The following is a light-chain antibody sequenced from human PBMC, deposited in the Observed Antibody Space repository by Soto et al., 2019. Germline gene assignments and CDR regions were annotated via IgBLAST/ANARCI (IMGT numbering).Light chain of an antibody. J-gene: IGLJ1*01. CDR1: SSDVGGYNY. CDR3: SSYTSRITRV. V-gene: IGLV2-14*01. CDR2: EVT. Sequence: QSALAQPASVSGSPGQSITISCTGTSSDVGGYNYVSWYQQHPGKAPKLMIYEVTNRPSGVSIRFSGSKSGNTASLTISGLQAEDEADYYCSSYTSRITRVFGTGTKV.